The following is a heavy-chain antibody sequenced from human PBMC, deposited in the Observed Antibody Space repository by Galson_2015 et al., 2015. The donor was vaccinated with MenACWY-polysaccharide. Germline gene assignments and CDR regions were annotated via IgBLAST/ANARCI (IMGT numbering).Heavy chain of an antibody. Sequence: SVKVSCKASGGTFSSYAISWVRQAPGQGLEWMGGIIPIFGTANYAQKFQGRVTITADESTSTAYMELSSLRSEDTAVYYCAREGAGELGLPPSFDYWGQGTLVTVSS. CDR1: GGTFSSYA. V-gene: IGHV1-69*13. D-gene: IGHD1-7*01. CDR3: AREGAGELGLPPSFDY. J-gene: IGHJ4*02. CDR2: IIPIFGTA.